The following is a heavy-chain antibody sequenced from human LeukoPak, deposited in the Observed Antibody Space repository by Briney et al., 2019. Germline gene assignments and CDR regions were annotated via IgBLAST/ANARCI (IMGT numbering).Heavy chain of an antibody. CDR3: AHRYYARGENYFDY. CDR1: GFSLSTSGVG. J-gene: IGHJ4*02. CDR2: IYWDDDK. D-gene: IGHD3-22*01. Sequence: SGPTLVNPTQTLTLTCTFSGFSLSTSGVGVGWIRQPPGKALEWIAVIYWDDDKRYSPSLKSRLTITKDTSKNQVVLTMTNMDPVDTATYYCAHRYYARGENYFDYWGQGTLVTVSS. V-gene: IGHV2-5*02.